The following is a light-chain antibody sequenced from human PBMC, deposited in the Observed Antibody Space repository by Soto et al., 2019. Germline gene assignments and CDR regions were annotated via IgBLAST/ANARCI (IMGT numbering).Light chain of an antibody. CDR2: GAS. CDR3: LQYNNWVPT. V-gene: IGKV3-15*01. Sequence: EIVMTQSPATLSVSPGGTATLSCRASQSVRSNLAWYQQKPGQAPRLLIYGASTRATGIPARFSGSGSGTEFTFNVSSLQSEDFAVYYCLQYNNWVPTFGQGTKVDIK. CDR1: QSVRSN. J-gene: IGKJ1*01.